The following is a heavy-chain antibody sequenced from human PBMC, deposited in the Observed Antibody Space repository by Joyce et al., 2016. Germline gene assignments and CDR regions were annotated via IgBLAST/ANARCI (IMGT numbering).Heavy chain of an antibody. J-gene: IGHJ4*02. CDR1: GVPFRGFF. V-gene: IGHV4-34*01. D-gene: IGHD6-19*01. Sequence: QVQLQQWGAGLLKPSETLSLTCAVSGVPFRGFFWTWVRQRPGKGLEWIGDINNSEVTNYNPSIKTRVTFSVDTSKNQFSLKLTSLSAADTAVYYCARSQWLAPLMYWGQGTPVTVSS. CDR2: INNSEVT. CDR3: ARSQWLAPLMY.